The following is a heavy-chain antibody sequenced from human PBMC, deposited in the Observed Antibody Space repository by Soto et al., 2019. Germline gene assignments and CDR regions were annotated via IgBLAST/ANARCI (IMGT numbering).Heavy chain of an antibody. J-gene: IGHJ6*02. CDR1: GFTFSSDW. CDR2: IKQDGSEK. D-gene: IGHD6-13*01. Sequence: EVQLVESGGCLVQPGGSLRLSCAASGFTFSSDWMSWVRQAPVKGLEWVGNIKQDGSEKNYVDFVEGRFTISRDNAENSLYLQMNSLRAEDTAVYYCTRIASAGRGWDVWGQGTTVVVSS. V-gene: IGHV3-7*01. CDR3: TRIASAGRGWDV.